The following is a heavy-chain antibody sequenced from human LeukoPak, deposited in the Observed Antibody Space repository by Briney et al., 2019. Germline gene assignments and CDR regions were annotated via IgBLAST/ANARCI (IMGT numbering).Heavy chain of an antibody. CDR2: INHSGST. Sequence: PSETLSLTCAVYGGSFSGYYWSWIRQPPGKGLEWIGEINHSGSTNYNPSLKSRVTISVDTSKNQISLNLTSVTAADTAVYYCARDQGRSGYYFYYWGQGTLVTVSS. CDR3: ARDQGRSGYYFYY. D-gene: IGHD3-22*01. CDR1: GGSFSGYY. V-gene: IGHV4-34*01. J-gene: IGHJ4*02.